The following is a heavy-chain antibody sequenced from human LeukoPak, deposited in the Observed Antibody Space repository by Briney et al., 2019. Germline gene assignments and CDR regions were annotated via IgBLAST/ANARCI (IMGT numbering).Heavy chain of an antibody. CDR3: ARLYYYYGMDV. J-gene: IGHJ6*02. V-gene: IGHV3-7*01. CDR1: GLTFSSYG. CDR2: IKQDGSEK. Sequence: PGGSLSLSCEASGLTFSSYGLSWFRQAPGKGLGWVANIKQDGSEKYYVDSVKGRFTISRDNAKNSLYLQMNSLRAEDTAVYYCARLYYYYGMDVWGQGTTVTVSS.